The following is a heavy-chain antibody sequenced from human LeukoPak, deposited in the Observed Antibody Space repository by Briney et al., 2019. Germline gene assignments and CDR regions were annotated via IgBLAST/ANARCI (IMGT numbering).Heavy chain of an antibody. CDR3: ASSSSSWTGYFQH. CDR2: ISSSSSDI. V-gene: IGHV3-21*01. Sequence: PGGSLRLSCAASGFTFSSYSMNWVRQAPGKGLEWVSSISSSSSDIYYADSVKGRFTISRDNAKNSLYLQMNSLRAEDTAVYYCASSSSSWTGYFQHWARAPWSPSPQ. CDR1: GFTFSSYS. D-gene: IGHD6-13*01. J-gene: IGHJ1*01.